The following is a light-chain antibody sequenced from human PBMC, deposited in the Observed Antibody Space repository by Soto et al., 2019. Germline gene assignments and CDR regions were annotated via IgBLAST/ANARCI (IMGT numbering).Light chain of an antibody. Sequence: DIQMTQSPSTLSASVGDRVTITCRASQSISESLAWYQQKPGKAPNVVIYKASSLQSGAPSRFSGSGSGTEFTLTISSLQPDDFATYYDHHFNSNSPTFGQGTRVEFK. J-gene: IGKJ1*01. V-gene: IGKV1-5*03. CDR3: HHFNSNSPT. CDR2: KAS. CDR1: QSISES.